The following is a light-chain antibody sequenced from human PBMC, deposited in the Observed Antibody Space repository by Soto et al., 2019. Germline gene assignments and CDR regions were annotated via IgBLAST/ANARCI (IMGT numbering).Light chain of an antibody. CDR3: LLVYSGTVV. Sequence: QAVVTQEPSLTVSPGGTVTLTCGSSTGAVTSGHYPYWFQQKPGQAPTTLICDTNIKLSWTPARFSGSLLGGKAALTLSGAQPEDEADYYCLLVYSGTVVFGGGTKVTVL. J-gene: IGLJ3*02. CDR2: DTN. CDR1: TGAVTSGHY. V-gene: IGLV7-46*01.